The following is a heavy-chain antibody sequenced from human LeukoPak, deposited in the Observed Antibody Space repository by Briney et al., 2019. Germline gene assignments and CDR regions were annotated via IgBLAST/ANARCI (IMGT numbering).Heavy chain of an antibody. Sequence: PSQTLSLTCTVSGGSFSSHDYYCSWIRRPPGKGLEWIGYIHYSGSTFHNPSLKSRVTISVDTSKNQFSLNLNSVTAADTAVYYCARGELLYDYWGQGTLVTVSS. J-gene: IGHJ4*02. CDR3: ARGELLYDY. D-gene: IGHD2-15*01. V-gene: IGHV4-30-4*01. CDR2: IHYSGST. CDR1: GGSFSSHDYY.